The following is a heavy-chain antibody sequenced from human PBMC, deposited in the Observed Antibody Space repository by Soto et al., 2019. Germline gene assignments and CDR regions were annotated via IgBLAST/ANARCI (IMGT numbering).Heavy chain of an antibody. CDR2: IYPSDSDI. CDR3: VRSGTSSGRFSDY. D-gene: IGHD2-15*01. V-gene: IGHV5-51*01. Sequence: GESLKISCKGSGYTFTCYWIGWVRQMPGEGLEWMGVIYPSDSDIRYSPSFQGKVTISADKSITTAYLQWSSLKAADTAMYYCVRSGTSSGRFSDYWGQGTLVTVSS. J-gene: IGHJ4*02. CDR1: GYTFTCYW.